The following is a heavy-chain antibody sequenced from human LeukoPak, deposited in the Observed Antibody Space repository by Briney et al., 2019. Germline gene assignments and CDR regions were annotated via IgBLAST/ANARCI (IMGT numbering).Heavy chain of an antibody. CDR2: IYHSGST. CDR3: ARPHGYDILTGYYYYYMDV. CDR1: GYSISSGNY. J-gene: IGHJ6*03. Sequence: SETLSLTCTVSGYSISSGNYWDWIRQPPGKGLEWIGSIYHSGSTYYNPSLKSRVTISVDTSKNQFSLKLSSVTAADTAVYYCARPHGYDILTGYYYYYMDVWGKGTTVTISS. D-gene: IGHD3-9*01. V-gene: IGHV4-38-2*02.